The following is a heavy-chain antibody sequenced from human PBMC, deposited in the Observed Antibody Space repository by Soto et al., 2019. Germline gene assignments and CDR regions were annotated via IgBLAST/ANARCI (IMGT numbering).Heavy chain of an antibody. Sequence: PGGSLRLSRAASGFTFRSYAMHWVRQAPGKGLEWVAVISYDGSNKYYADSVKGRFTISRDNSKNTLYLQMNSLRAEDTAVYYCAREYSYKTFDFWGQGTLGTVSS. J-gene: IGHJ4*02. CDR2: ISYDGSNK. V-gene: IGHV3-30-3*01. D-gene: IGHD5-18*01. CDR3: AREYSYKTFDF. CDR1: GFTFRSYA.